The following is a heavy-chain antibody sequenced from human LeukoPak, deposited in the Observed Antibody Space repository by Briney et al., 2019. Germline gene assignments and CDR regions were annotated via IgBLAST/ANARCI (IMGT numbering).Heavy chain of an antibody. D-gene: IGHD6-13*01. J-gene: IGHJ6*02. CDR2: IYYSGST. Sequence: SETLSLTCTVSGGSISSYYWSWIRQPPGKGLEWIGYIYYSGSTNYNPSLKSRVTISVDTSKNQFSLKLSSVTAADTAVYYCARALPYSSSWYRYYGMDVWGQGPTVTVSS. CDR3: ARALPYSSSWYRYYGMDV. V-gene: IGHV4-59*01. CDR1: GGSISSYY.